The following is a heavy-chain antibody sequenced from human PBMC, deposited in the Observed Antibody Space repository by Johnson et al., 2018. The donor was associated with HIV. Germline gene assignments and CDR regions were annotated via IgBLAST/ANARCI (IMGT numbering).Heavy chain of an antibody. V-gene: IGHV3-30*18. Sequence: QVQLVESGGGLVQPGRSLRLSCAASGFTFDDYAMHWVRQAPGKGLEWVAVISYDGSNKYYADSVKGRFTISRDNSKNTLYLQMNSLRAEDTAVYYCAKGLAAGDDAFDIWGQGTMVTVSS. CDR3: AKGLAAGDDAFDI. CDR1: GFTFDDYA. D-gene: IGHD6-25*01. J-gene: IGHJ3*02. CDR2: ISYDGSNK.